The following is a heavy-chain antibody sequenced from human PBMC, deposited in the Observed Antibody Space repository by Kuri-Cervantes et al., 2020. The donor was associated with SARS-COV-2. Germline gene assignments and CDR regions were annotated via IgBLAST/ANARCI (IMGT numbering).Heavy chain of an antibody. CDR2: ISYDGSDK. J-gene: IGHJ1*01. Sequence: GASLKFCCAAAGFTFSNYTILWVRQARGKGLEWVALISYDGSDKNYADSGKGRFTISRDNSKNTLYLQMNTRKNEDTAVFYCARDASYSGSYGSFQHWGQGTLVTVSS. D-gene: IGHD1-26*01. CDR3: ARDASYSGSYGSFQH. CDR1: GFTFSNYT. V-gene: IGHV3-30*01.